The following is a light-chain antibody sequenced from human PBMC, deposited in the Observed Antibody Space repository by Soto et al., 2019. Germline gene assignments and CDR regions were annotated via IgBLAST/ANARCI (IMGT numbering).Light chain of an antibody. Sequence: EIVLTQSPGTLSLSPGERATLSCRASQSVSSSYLAWYQQKPGQAPRFLIYGTSSRATGIPDRFSGSGSGTEFTLTISSLQPDDFATYYCQQYNIYSWTFGQGTMV. CDR1: QSVSSSY. J-gene: IGKJ1*01. CDR3: QQYNIYSWT. V-gene: IGKV3-20*01. CDR2: GTS.